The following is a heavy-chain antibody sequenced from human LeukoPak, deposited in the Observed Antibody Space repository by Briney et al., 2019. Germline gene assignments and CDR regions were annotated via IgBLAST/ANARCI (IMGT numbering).Heavy chain of an antibody. D-gene: IGHD3-22*01. CDR2: IYPADSDT. V-gene: IGHV5-51*01. Sequence: GESLKISCKVSGYTFTTYWIGWVRQMPGKGLEWMGIIYPADSDTRYSPSFQGQVTISVDKSISTAYLQWSSLKASDTAMYYCARGGYYDSSGYPFDYWGQGTLVTVSS. J-gene: IGHJ4*02. CDR3: ARGGYYDSSGYPFDY. CDR1: GYTFTTYW.